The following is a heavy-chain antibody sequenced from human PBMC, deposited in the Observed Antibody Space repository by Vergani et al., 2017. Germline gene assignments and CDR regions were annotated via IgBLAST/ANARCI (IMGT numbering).Heavy chain of an antibody. CDR2: IYYSGIT. CDR3: ARHSSSLSTRYYYYYMDV. J-gene: IGHJ6*03. Sequence: QVQLQESGPGLVKPSETLSLTCTVSGGSISSSSYYWGWIRQPPGKGLEWIGSIYYSGITYYNPSLKSRVTISVDTSKNQFSLKLSSVTAADTAVYYCARHSSSLSTRYYYYYMDVWGKGTTVTVSS. D-gene: IGHD6-6*01. CDR1: GGSISSSSYY. V-gene: IGHV4-39*01.